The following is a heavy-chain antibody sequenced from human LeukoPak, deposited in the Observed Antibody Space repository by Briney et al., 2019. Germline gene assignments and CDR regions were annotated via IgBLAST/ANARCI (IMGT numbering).Heavy chain of an antibody. Sequence: GRSLRLSCAASGFTFSSYGMHWVRQAPGKGLEWVAVISYDGSNKYYADSVKGRFTISRDNSKNTLYLQMNSLRAEDTAVYYCARGGLLSYYFDYWGQGTLVTVSS. D-gene: IGHD2-2*01. CDR3: ARGGLLSYYFDY. CDR2: ISYDGSNK. CDR1: GFTFSSYG. J-gene: IGHJ4*02. V-gene: IGHV3-30*05.